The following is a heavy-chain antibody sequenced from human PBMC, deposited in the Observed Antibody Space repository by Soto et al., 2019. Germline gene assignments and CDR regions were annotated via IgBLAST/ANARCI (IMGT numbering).Heavy chain of an antibody. V-gene: IGHV1-69*01. J-gene: IGHJ4*02. CDR2: IIPIFGTA. D-gene: IGHD6-13*01. CDR3: AGGIAAAARYYFDY. CDR1: GGTFSSYA. Sequence: QVQLVQSGAEVKKPGSSVKVSCKASGGTFSSYAISWVRQAPGRGLEWMGGIIPIFGTANYAQKFQGRVTITADESTSTAYMELSSLRSEDTAVYYCAGGIAAAARYYFDYWGQGTLVTVSS.